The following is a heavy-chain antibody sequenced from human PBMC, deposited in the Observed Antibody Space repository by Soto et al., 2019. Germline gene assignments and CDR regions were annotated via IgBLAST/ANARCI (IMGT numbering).Heavy chain of an antibody. CDR1: GDSISSSTYS. J-gene: IGHJ4*02. Sequence: PSETLSLTCTVSGDSISSSTYSWGWIRQPPGKGLEYIGNIYYSGKTYYNPSLKSRVTMSVDTSKNQFSLKLSSVAAADTAVYYCARRYGGTFDYWGQGTLVTVSS. D-gene: IGHD2-15*01. CDR2: IYYSGKT. CDR3: ARRYGGTFDY. V-gene: IGHV4-39*07.